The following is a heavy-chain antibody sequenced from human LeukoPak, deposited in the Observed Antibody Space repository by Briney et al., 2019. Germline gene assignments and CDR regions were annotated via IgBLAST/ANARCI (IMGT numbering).Heavy chain of an antibody. CDR2: INHSGST. Sequence: SETLSLTCAVYGGSFSGYYWSWSRQPPGKGLEWIGEINHSGSTNYNPSLKSRVTISVDTSKNQFSLKLSSVTAADTAVYYCARGRGTSYFDYWGQGTLVTVSP. CDR1: GGSFSGYY. CDR3: ARGRGTSYFDY. V-gene: IGHV4-34*01. J-gene: IGHJ4*02.